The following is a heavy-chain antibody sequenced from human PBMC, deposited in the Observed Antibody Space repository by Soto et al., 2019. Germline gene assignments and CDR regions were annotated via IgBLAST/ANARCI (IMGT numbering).Heavy chain of an antibody. CDR3: ARHALHPDYDFWSAGTDY. CDR1: GGSISSSSYY. V-gene: IGHV4-39*01. Sequence: PSETLSLTCTVSGGSISSSSYYWGWIRQPPGKGLEWIGSINYSGSTYYNPSLKSRVTISVDTSKNQFSLKLSSVTAADTAVYYCARHALHPDYDFWSAGTDYWGQGTLVTVSS. D-gene: IGHD3-3*01. CDR2: INYSGST. J-gene: IGHJ4*02.